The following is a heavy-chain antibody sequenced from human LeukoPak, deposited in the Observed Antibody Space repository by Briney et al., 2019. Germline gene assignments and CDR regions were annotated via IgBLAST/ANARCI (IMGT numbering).Heavy chain of an antibody. CDR1: GFTFSRYW. V-gene: IGHV3-7*03. CDR2: INEDGSGK. CDR3: AKGNSGYADYFDY. D-gene: IGHD5-12*01. Sequence: GGSLRLSCAASGFTFSRYWMTWVRQAPGKGLEWVASINEDGSGKHYVDSVKGRFTISRDNSKNTLYLQMNSLRAEDTAVYYCAKGNSGYADYFDYWGQGTLVTVSS. J-gene: IGHJ4*02.